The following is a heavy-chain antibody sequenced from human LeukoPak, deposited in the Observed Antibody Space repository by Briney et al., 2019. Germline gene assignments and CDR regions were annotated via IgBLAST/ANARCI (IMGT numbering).Heavy chain of an antibody. CDR1: GYTFTSYY. Sequence: ASVKVSCKASGYTFTSYYMHWVRQAPGQGLEWMGIINPSGGSTSYAQKFQGRVTMTRDTSTSTVYMELSSLRSEDTAVYYCARKGAWDGDYVVLEPWGQGTLVTVFS. D-gene: IGHD4-17*01. J-gene: IGHJ5*02. CDR3: ARKGAWDGDYVVLEP. V-gene: IGHV1-46*01. CDR2: INPSGGST.